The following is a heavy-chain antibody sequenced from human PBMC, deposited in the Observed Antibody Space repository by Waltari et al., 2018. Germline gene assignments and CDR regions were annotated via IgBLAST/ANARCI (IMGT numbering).Heavy chain of an antibody. J-gene: IGHJ5*02. CDR1: GASISSSNYY. D-gene: IGHD4-17*01. CDR2: MFNGGRT. Sequence: QLQLQESGPGLVKPSETLSLTCSVSGASISSSNYYWGWIRQPPGKGLEWIGSMFNGGRTYYNPSLKGRVTISVDTSKNQFSLRLNSVTAADTAIYYCARHGYSGGWFDPWGQGTLVTVSS. V-gene: IGHV4-39*01. CDR3: ARHGYSGGWFDP.